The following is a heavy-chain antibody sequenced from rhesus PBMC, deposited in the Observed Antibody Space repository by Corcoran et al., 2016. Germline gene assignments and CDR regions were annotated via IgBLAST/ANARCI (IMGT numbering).Heavy chain of an antibody. D-gene: IGHD5-24*01. CDR1: GASINSYW. CDR3: ARRGVRAHFEF. Sequence: GPGLAKPSETLSLTCAVSGASINSYWWNWIRQPPGKGLEWIGEINGNSGSTNYNPSLKSRVTISKDASKNQFSLKLSSVTAAGTAVYYCARRGVRAHFEFWGQGALVTVSS. J-gene: IGHJ1*01. CDR2: INGNSGST. V-gene: IGHV4-80*01.